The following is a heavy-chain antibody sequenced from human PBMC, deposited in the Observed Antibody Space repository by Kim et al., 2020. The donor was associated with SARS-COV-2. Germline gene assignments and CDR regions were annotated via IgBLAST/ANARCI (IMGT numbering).Heavy chain of an antibody. J-gene: IGHJ4*02. CDR3: AKDPLQLWLWSRVYFDY. Sequence: GGSLRLSCAASGFTFSSYGMHWVRQAPGKGLEWVAVISYDGSNKYYADSVKGRFTISRDNSKNTLYLQMNSLRAEDTAVYYYAKDPLQLWLWSRVYFDYWGQGTLVTVSS. CDR2: ISYDGSNK. D-gene: IGHD5-18*01. V-gene: IGHV3-30*18. CDR1: GFTFSSYG.